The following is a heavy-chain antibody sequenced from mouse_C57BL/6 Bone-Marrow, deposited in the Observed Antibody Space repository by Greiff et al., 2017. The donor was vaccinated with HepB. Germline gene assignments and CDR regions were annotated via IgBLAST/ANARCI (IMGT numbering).Heavy chain of an antibody. V-gene: IGHV5-6*02. CDR1: GFTFSSYG. D-gene: IGHD3-1*01. J-gene: IGHJ1*03. CDR2: ISSGGSYT. Sequence: EVKLMESGGDLVKPGGFLKLSCAASGFTFSSYGMSWVRQTPDKRLEWVATISSGGSYTYYPDSVKGRFTISRDNAKNTLYLQMSSLKSEDTAMYYCARRKGLWYFDVWGTGTTVTVSS. CDR3: ARRKGLWYFDV.